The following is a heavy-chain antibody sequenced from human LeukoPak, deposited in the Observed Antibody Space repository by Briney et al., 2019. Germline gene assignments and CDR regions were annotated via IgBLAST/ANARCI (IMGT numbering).Heavy chain of an antibody. D-gene: IGHD6-19*01. V-gene: IGHV1-46*01. J-gene: IGHJ4*02. CDR2: INPSGGST. CDR1: GYTFTSYY. Sequence: ASVKVSCKASGYTFTSYYMHWVRQAPGQGLEWMGIINPSGGSTSYAQKFQGRVTITADESTSTAYMELSSLRSEDTAVYYCASFGYSSGWHDINFDYWGQGTLVTVSS. CDR3: ASFGYSSGWHDINFDY.